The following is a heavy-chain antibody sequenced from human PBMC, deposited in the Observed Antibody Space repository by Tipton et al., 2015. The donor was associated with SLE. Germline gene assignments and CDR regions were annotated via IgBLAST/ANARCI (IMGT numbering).Heavy chain of an antibody. J-gene: IGHJ4*02. Sequence: TLSLTCTVSGGSISDYYWSWIRQPPGKGLEWIGYIYYSGNTNYNPSLKSRVTISVDTSTNQFSLKLSSVTAADTAVYCCARGDTGDDYFDNWGQGTLVTVSS. D-gene: IGHD7-27*01. CDR3: ARGDTGDDYFDN. CDR1: GGSISDYY. CDR2: IYYSGNT. V-gene: IGHV4-59*01.